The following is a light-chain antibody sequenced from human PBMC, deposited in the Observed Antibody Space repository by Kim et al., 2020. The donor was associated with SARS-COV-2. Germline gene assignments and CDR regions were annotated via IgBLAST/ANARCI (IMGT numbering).Light chain of an antibody. Sequence: ASVGDRVTITCRASQDISIYLAWYQQKPGKAPELLIYAASTLQSGVPSRFSGSGSGTDFTLTISSLQPEDVATYYCQKYNTAPRTFGQGTKVDIK. V-gene: IGKV1-27*01. CDR3: QKYNTAPRT. CDR1: QDISIY. J-gene: IGKJ1*01. CDR2: AAS.